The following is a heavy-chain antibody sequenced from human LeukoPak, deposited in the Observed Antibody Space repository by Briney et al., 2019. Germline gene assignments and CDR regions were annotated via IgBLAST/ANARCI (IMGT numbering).Heavy chain of an antibody. CDR2: INHSGST. CDR1: GVSFSGYY. J-gene: IGHJ4*02. V-gene: IGHV4-34*01. CDR3: ELARYTYGTYFDY. Sequence: PSETLSLTCAVYGVSFSGYYWSWIRQTPGKGLEWIGEINHSGSTNYNPSLQSRVTISLDTSKNQFSLKLTSVTAAGTAVYYCELARYTYGTYFDYWGQGTLVTVSS. D-gene: IGHD5-18*01.